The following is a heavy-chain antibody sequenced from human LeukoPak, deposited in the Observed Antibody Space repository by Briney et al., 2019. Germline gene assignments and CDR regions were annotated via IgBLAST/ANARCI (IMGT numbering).Heavy chain of an antibody. CDR2: ISYDGSNK. V-gene: IGHV3-30*18. D-gene: IGHD4-23*01. CDR1: GFTFSSYG. Sequence: PGGSLILSCAASGFTFSSYGMHWVRQAPGKGLEWVAVISYDGSNKYYADSVKGRFTISRDNSKNTLYLQMNSLRAEDTAVYYCAKERGYGGNGPIDYWGQGTLVTVSS. J-gene: IGHJ4*02. CDR3: AKERGYGGNGPIDY.